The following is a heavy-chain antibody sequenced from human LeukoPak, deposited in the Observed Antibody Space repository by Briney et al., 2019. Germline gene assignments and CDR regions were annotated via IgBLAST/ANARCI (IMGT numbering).Heavy chain of an antibody. J-gene: IGHJ4*02. Sequence: GGSLRLSCAASRFSFSKYAMSWLRQAPGKGLEGVSGISGSGGSAYYADSVKGRFTISRDNSKNTLYLQMNSLRAEDTAVYYCAKSDDSSGYYYGIVYWGQGTLVTVSS. CDR1: RFSFSKYA. D-gene: IGHD3-22*01. V-gene: IGHV3-23*01. CDR2: ISGSGGSA. CDR3: AKSDDSSGYYYGIVY.